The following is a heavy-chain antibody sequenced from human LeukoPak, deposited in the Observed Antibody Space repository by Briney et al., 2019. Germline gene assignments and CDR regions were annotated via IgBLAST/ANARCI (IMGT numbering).Heavy chain of an antibody. CDR1: GYAFTGYY. V-gene: IGHV1-2*02. CDR2: INPNSGGT. J-gene: IGHJ5*02. Sequence: RASVKVSCKASGYAFTGYYMHWVRQAPGQGLEWMGWINPNSGGTNYAQKFQGRVTMTRDTSISTAYMELSRLGSDDTAVYYCATLIAAAGTGVNWFDPWGQGTLVTVSS. CDR3: ATLIAAAGTGVNWFDP. D-gene: IGHD6-13*01.